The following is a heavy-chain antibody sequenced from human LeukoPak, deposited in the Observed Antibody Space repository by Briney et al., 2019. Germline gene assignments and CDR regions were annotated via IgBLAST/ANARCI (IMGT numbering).Heavy chain of an antibody. J-gene: IGHJ4*02. CDR1: GFTFSSYG. V-gene: IGHV3-30*02. Sequence: PGGSLRLSCAASGFTFSSYGMHWVRQAPGKGLEWVAFIRYDGSNKYYADSVKGRFTISRDNSKNTLYLQMNSLRAEDTAVYYCAKERPTIFGVVPLLDWGQGTLVTVSS. CDR3: AKERPTIFGVVPLLD. CDR2: IRYDGSNK. D-gene: IGHD3-3*01.